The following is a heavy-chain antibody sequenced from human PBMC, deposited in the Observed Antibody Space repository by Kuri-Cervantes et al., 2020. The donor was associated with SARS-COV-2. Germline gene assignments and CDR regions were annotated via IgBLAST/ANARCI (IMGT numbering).Heavy chain of an antibody. CDR1: GFTVSSNY. J-gene: IGHJ4*02. D-gene: IGHD3-22*01. Sequence: GESLKISCAASGFTVSSNYMSWVRQAPGKGLEWVSVIYSGGSTYYADSVKGRFTTSRDNAKNSLYLQMNSLRAEDTAVYYCARDYYDSKSYWGQGTLVTVSS. V-gene: IGHV3-53*01. CDR2: IYSGGST. CDR3: ARDYYDSKSY.